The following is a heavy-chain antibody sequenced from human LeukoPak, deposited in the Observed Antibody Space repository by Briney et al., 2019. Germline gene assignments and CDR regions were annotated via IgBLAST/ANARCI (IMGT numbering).Heavy chain of an antibody. J-gene: IGHJ5*02. CDR3: AKDWHILTGRNCFDP. CDR2: VTSYNGDT. D-gene: IGHD3-9*01. Sequence: ASVKVSCKASGYTFTNYGISWVRQAPGQGLEWMGWVTSYNGDTNYAQKFQGRVTMSTDTSTSTAYMELRSLRFDDTAIYYCAKDWHILTGRNCFDPWGQGTLVTVSS. CDR1: GYTFTNYG. V-gene: IGHV1-18*01.